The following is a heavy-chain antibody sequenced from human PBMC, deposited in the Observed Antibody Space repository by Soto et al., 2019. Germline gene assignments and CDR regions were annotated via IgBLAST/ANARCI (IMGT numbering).Heavy chain of an antibody. CDR3: ARDVTGHDNYETIGYYFDH. D-gene: IGHD3-16*01. CDR2: IDPSGGVT. CDR1: GYTFTRSH. Sequence: YEESGYTFTRSHRRWVRQAPEQGLEWMGMIDPSGGVTRDAQRFQGRITMTSDTSTSSVYMELRGLTSEDTAVYYCARDVTGHDNYETIGYYFDHWGPGTLVTVSS. V-gene: IGHV1-46*01. J-gene: IGHJ4*02.